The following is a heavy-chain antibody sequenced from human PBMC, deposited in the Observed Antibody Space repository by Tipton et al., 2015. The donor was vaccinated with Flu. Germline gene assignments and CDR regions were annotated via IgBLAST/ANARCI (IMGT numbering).Heavy chain of an antibody. D-gene: IGHD3-10*01. CDR2: TGYDGSQT. CDR1: GFTFSTYA. Sequence: SLRLSCAASGFTFSTYAMTWVRQAPGKGLQWVAVTGYDGSQTTYVDSVKGRFSISRDNSKNTLFLQLNDLRAEDTAIYYCAKDFGAGSPVWGWFDSWGLGTLVTVSS. V-gene: IGHV3-33*04. CDR3: AKDFGAGSPVWGWFDS. J-gene: IGHJ5*01.